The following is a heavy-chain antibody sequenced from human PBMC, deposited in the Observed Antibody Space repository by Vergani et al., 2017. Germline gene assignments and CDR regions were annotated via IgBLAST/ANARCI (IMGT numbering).Heavy chain of an antibody. Sequence: QVQLQESGPGLVKSSETLSLTCSVSFDFIRNLYCNWIRQPPGKGLGWIGSIHYSENTNYNPSLKTRVTISVDTSKNQFSLTLTSVSAADTAVYYCGRVADFYGLESRLLDLWGQGILVTVSS. D-gene: IGHD3-10*01. CDR1: FDFIRNLY. V-gene: IGHV4-59*11. J-gene: IGHJ4*03. CDR2: IHYSENT. CDR3: GRVADFYGLESRLLDL.